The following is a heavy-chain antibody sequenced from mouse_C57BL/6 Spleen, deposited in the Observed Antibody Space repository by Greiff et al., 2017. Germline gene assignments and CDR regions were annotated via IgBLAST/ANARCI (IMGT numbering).Heavy chain of an antibody. D-gene: IGHD1-1*01. CDR3: ARHEDDYYGSSYAMDY. CDR2: VYPGSGSI. CDR1: GYTFTEYT. J-gene: IGHJ4*01. V-gene: IGHV1-62-2*01. Sequence: QVQLKQSGAELVKPGASVKLSCKASGYTFTEYTIHWVKQRSGQGLEWIGWVYPGSGSIKYNEKFKDKATLTADKSSSTVYMELSRLTSEDSAVYFCARHEDDYYGSSYAMDYWGQGTSVTVSS.